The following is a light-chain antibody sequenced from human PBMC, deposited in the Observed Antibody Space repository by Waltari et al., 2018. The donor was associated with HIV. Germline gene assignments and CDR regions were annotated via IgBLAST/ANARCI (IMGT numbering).Light chain of an antibody. Sequence: QSALTQPASVSGSPGQSITVSCTGTSSAAGASNYVSWYQQTPGTAPKLVIYEVSNRPSGISYRFSGSKSGNTASLTISGLQTEDEGDYYCSSFTTSNSLLFGGGTKVTVL. CDR3: SSFTTSNSLL. V-gene: IGLV2-14*01. CDR1: SSAAGASNY. CDR2: EVS. J-gene: IGLJ2*01.